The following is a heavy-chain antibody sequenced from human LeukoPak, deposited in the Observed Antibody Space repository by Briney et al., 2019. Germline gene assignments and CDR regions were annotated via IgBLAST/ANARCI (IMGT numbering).Heavy chain of an antibody. CDR3: AREYQLTYYYYYYMDV. Sequence: SETLSLTCTVSGGSISNYYWSWIRQPAGKGLEWIGRIYTSGTADYNPSLKSRVTMSVGTSKSQFSLKLSSVTAADTAVYYCAREYQLTYYYYYYMDVWGKGTTVTVSS. J-gene: IGHJ6*03. CDR2: IYTSGTA. CDR1: GGSISNYY. V-gene: IGHV4-4*07. D-gene: IGHD2-2*01.